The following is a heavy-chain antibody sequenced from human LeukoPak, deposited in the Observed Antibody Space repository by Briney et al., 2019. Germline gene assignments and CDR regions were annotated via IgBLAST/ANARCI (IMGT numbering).Heavy chain of an antibody. J-gene: IGHJ4*02. CDR1: GYAFSDYY. D-gene: IGHD1-7*01. CDR3: ARETATKVDY. Sequence: ASVKASCKASGYAFSDYYIHWVRQAPGQGLEWMGWMKSNSGGTNSAQKFQGRITMTRDTSVSTAYMELSGLRSDDTAVYYCARETATKVDYWGQGTLVTVSS. V-gene: IGHV1-2*02. CDR2: MKSNSGGT.